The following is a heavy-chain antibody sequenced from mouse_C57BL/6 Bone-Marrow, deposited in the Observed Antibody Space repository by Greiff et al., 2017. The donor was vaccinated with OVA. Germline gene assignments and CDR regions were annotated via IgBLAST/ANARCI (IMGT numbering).Heavy chain of an antibody. CDR1: GFNIKDDY. Sequence: VQLQQSGAELVRPGASVKLSCTASGFNIKDDYMHWVKQRPEQGLEWIGWIDPENGDTEYASKFQGKATITADTSSNTAYLKLSSLTSEDTSVYYCTTYYYGNPYYFDYWGQGTTLTVSS. CDR2: IDPENGDT. D-gene: IGHD2-1*01. V-gene: IGHV14-4*01. CDR3: TTYYYGNPYYFDY. J-gene: IGHJ2*01.